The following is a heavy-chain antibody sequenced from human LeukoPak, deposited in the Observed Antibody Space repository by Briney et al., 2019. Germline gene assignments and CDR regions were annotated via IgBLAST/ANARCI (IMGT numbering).Heavy chain of an antibody. V-gene: IGHV4-34*01. CDR1: GGSFSGYY. CDR2: INHSGST. CDR3: ARLRRSVRYYYDSSGYYDY. J-gene: IGHJ4*02. D-gene: IGHD3-22*01. Sequence: SETLSLTCAVYGGSFSGYYWSWIRQPPGKGLEWIGEINHSGSTNYNPSLKSRVTISVDTSKNQFSLKLSSVTAADTAVYYCARLRRSVRYYYDSSGYYDYWGQGTLVTVSS.